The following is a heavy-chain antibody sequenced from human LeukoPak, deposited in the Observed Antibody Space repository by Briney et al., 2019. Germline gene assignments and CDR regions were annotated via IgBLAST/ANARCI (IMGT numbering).Heavy chain of an antibody. CDR1: GGSISSYY. Sequence: SETLSLTCTVSGGSISSYYWSWLRQPPGKGLEWMGYIYYSGSTNHNPSLQSRVTISVDTSKNQFSLKLSSVTAADTAVYYCARGLSPSDFWTGPSYWGQGTLVTVSS. D-gene: IGHD3/OR15-3a*01. V-gene: IGHV4-59*01. J-gene: IGHJ4*02. CDR2: IYYSGST. CDR3: ARGLSPSDFWTGPSY.